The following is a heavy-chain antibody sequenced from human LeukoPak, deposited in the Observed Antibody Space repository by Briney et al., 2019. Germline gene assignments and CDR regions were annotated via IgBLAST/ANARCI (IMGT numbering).Heavy chain of an antibody. CDR1: GGSVGSSTYY. J-gene: IGHJ4*02. CDR3: ASSGYSSGWPSGYFNY. D-gene: IGHD6-19*01. V-gene: IGHV4-31*01. CDR2: IYYSGST. Sequence: SETLSLTCTVSGGSVGSSTYYWSWIRQFPGKGLEWIGYIYYSGSTSYSPSLKRPVTISLDTSKNQFSLKLTSVTAADTAVYYCASSGYSSGWPSGYFNYWGQGTLVTVSS.